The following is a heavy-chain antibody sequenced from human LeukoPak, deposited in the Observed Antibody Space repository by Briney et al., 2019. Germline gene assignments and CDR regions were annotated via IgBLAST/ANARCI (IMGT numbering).Heavy chain of an antibody. CDR3: ARDHYSNLYFFDY. V-gene: IGHV3-30*04. CDR2: ISYDGSNA. Sequence: PGRSLRLSCAASGFSFSSYAMHWVRQAPGKGLEWVAVISYDGSNAYYADSVKGRFTISRDNSKNTLYLQMGSLRAEDTAVFYCARDHYSNLYFFDYWGQGTLVTVSS. J-gene: IGHJ4*02. D-gene: IGHD4-11*01. CDR1: GFSFSSYA.